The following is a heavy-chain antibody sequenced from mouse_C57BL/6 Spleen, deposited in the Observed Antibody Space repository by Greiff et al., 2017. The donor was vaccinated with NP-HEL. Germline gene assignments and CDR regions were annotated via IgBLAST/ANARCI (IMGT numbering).Heavy chain of an antibody. J-gene: IGHJ2*01. CDR2: IRSKSNNYAT. CDR3: VRQYSYYFDY. V-gene: IGHV10-1*01. CDR1: GFSFNTYA. Sequence: EVQGVESGGGLVQPKGSLKLSCAASGFSFNTYAMNWVRQAPGKGLEWVARIRSKSNNYATYYADSVKDRFTISRDDSESMLYLQMNNLKTEDTAMYYCVRQYSYYFDYWGQGTTLTVSS.